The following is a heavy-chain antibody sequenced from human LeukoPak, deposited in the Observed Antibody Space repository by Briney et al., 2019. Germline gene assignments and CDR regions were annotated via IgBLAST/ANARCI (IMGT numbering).Heavy chain of an antibody. CDR1: GFPFSIYS. J-gene: IGHJ3*01. V-gene: IGHV3-21*01. D-gene: IGHD5-12*01. CDR2: ISSSSKYI. Sequence: PGGSLRLSCAASGFPFSIYSMNWVRQAPGKGLEWVSSISSSSKYIYQADSLKGRFTISRDNAKNSLYLHMNSLRAEDTAVYYCARVKEASAFDVWGQGTMVTVSS. CDR3: ARVKEASAFDV.